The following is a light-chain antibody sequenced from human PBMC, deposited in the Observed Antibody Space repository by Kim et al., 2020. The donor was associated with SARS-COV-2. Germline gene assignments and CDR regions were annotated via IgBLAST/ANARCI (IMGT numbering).Light chain of an antibody. CDR1: DIGTKS. J-gene: IGLJ3*02. Sequence: APGKTATITCGGDDIGTKSVHWYPQKPGHAPVLVIYYDTDRPSGIPERFSASNSGNTATLTVSRVEAGDEADYYCQVWDSGSDQWVFGGGTQLTVL. V-gene: IGLV3-21*04. CDR3: QVWDSGSDQWV. CDR2: YDT.